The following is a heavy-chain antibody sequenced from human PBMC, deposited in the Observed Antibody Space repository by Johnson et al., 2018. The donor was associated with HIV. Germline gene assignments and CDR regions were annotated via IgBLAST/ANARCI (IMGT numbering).Heavy chain of an antibody. CDR3: ARGRPGGPNLLDAAGNDAFDI. CDR2: IGTIGDT. Sequence: VQLVESGGGLVHPGGSLRLSCAASGFTFSDHDMHWVRKTEGIGLEWVSAIGTIGDTHYHGSVKGRFTISRENATNFLYLQMNSLAAGDTAVYYCARGRPGGPNLLDAAGNDAFDIWGQGTMVTVSS. V-gene: IGHV3-13*01. D-gene: IGHD6-13*01. J-gene: IGHJ3*02. CDR1: GFTFSDHD.